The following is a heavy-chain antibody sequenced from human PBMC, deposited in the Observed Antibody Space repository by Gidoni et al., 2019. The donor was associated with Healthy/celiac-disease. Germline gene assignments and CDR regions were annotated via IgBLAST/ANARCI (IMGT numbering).Heavy chain of an antibody. D-gene: IGHD3-22*01. J-gene: IGHJ4*02. CDR1: GYTFTSRY. CDR3: AVTPEYYYDSSGYYPYYFDY. V-gene: IGHV1-45*02. CDR2: ITPFNGNT. Sequence: QMQLVQSGAAVKKTGSSVKVSCKASGYTFTSRYLHWVRQAPGQALEWMGWITPFNGNTNYAQKFQDRVTITRDRSMSTAYMELSSLRSEDTAMYYCAVTPEYYYDSSGYYPYYFDYWGQGTLVTVSS.